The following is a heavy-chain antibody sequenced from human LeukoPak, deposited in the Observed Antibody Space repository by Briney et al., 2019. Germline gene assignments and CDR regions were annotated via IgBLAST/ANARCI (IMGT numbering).Heavy chain of an antibody. CDR2: ISYDGSNK. CDR3: ARDSTQYW. D-gene: IGHD2-2*01. J-gene: IGHJ4*02. Sequence: GRSLRLSCAASGFTFDDYAMHWVRQAPGKGLEWVAVISYDGSNKYYADSVKGRFTISRDNSKNTLYLQMNSLRAEDTAVYYCARDSTQYWWGQGTLVTVSS. V-gene: IGHV3-30-3*01. CDR1: GFTFDDYA.